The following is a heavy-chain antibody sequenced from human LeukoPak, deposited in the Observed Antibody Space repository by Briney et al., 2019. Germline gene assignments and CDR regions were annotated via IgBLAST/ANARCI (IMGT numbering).Heavy chain of an antibody. D-gene: IGHD2-2*01. Sequence: SRTFSLTCGISGDSVSSNSVTWNWIRQSPSRGLEWLGRTYYRSTWYNDYAVSVRGRITVNPDTSKNQFSLHLNSVTPEDTAVYYCARRLTQYDCFDPWGQGILVTVSS. V-gene: IGHV6-1*01. J-gene: IGHJ5*02. CDR1: GDSVSSNSVT. CDR2: TYYRSTWYN. CDR3: ARRLTQYDCFDP.